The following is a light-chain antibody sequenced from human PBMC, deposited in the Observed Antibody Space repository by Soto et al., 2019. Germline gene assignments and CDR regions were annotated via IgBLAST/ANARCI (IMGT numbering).Light chain of an antibody. J-gene: IGLJ2*01. CDR2: EGS. Sequence: QSALTQPASVSGSPGQSINISCTGTSSDVGSYNLVSWYQQHPGKAPKLMIYEGSKRPSGVSNRFSGSKSGNTASLTIAGLQADDEADYYCCSSAGSSTVVFGGGTKLTVL. CDR3: CSSAGSSTVV. CDR1: SSDVGSYNL. V-gene: IGLV2-23*01.